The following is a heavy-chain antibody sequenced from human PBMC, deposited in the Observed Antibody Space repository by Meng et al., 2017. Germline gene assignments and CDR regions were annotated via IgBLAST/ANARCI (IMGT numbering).Heavy chain of an antibody. CDR2: VSSSGRTI. CDR3: ARDLYYDRPSGFDY. Sequence: GASLKISCAASGFTFSSYEMNWVRQAPGKGLEWVSYVSSSGRTIYSADSVKGRSTSSRDNAKNSLYLQMNSLRAEDTAVYYCARDLYYDRPSGFDYWGQGTLVTVSS. V-gene: IGHV3-48*03. D-gene: IGHD3-22*01. CDR1: GFTFSSYE. J-gene: IGHJ4*02.